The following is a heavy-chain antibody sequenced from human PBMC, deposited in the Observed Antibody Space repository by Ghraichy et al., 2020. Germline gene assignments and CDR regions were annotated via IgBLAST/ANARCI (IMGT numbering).Heavy chain of an antibody. CDR2: IRPDGSDK. CDR3: ARDSGAYCGPSTCQPGWFDP. V-gene: IGHV3-7*01. D-gene: IGHD2-21*01. J-gene: IGHJ5*02. Sequence: GGSLRLSCKATGFTFSDHWMTWVRQVPGKGPEWMANIRPDGSDKYYVDSVKGRFTISRDNAKSSLFLQLDSLRAADTAIYFCARDSGAYCGPSTCQPGWFDPGGQGTLGTVAS. CDR1: GFTFSDHW.